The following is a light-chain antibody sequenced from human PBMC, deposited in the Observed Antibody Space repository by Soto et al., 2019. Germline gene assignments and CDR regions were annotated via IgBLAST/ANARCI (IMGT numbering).Light chain of an antibody. V-gene: IGKV3-20*01. Sequence: IVLTHSPGIMYLSPGERATLSCRASQTVGRSYLAWYQQKPGQAPRLLIFGTSARATGIPDRFSGGGSGTDFTLTISRLDPEDFAVYYCQQYGVSPRKFGQGTKVDIK. CDR2: GTS. CDR1: QTVGRSY. J-gene: IGKJ1*01. CDR3: QQYGVSPRK.